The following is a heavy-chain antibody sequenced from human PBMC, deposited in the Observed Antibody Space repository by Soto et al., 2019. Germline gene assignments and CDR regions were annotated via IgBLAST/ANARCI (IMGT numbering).Heavy chain of an antibody. CDR1: EFSLSTSGVG. V-gene: IGHV2-5*02. J-gene: IGHJ5*02. CDR3: AHNIAAADRTYNWFDP. Sequence: QITLKESGPTLVKPTQTLTLTCTFSEFSLSTSGVGVGWIRQPPGKALEWLALIYWDDDKRYSPSLKSRLTITKDTSKNQVVLTMTNMDPVDTATYYCAHNIAAADRTYNWFDPWGQGTLVTVSS. D-gene: IGHD6-13*01. CDR2: IYWDDDK.